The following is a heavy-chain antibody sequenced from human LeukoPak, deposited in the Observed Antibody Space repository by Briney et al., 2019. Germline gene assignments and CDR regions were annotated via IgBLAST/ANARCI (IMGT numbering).Heavy chain of an antibody. CDR1: GYIFTSYF. D-gene: IGHD5-18*01. CDR3: AGALPHRRLMDTTMEQHWFDP. V-gene: IGHV1-46*01. J-gene: IGHJ5*02. Sequence: ASVKVSCKASGYIFTSYFMHWVRQAPGQGLEWMGLINPRGGSTRYAQKFQGRVTMTRDMSTSTVYMELSSLRSEDTAVYYCAGALPHRRLMDTTMEQHWFDPWGQGTLVTVSS. CDR2: INPRGGST.